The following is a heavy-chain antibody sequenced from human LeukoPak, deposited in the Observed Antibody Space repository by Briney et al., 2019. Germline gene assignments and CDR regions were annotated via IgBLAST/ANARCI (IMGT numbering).Heavy chain of an antibody. D-gene: IGHD3-3*01. CDR3: AKDILAVVGSTDS. V-gene: IGHV3-53*05. Sequence: GGSLRLSCAASGFTVSSNNMSWVRQAPGKGLEWVSVIYSGGSTYYADSVKGRFTISRDNAKNSLYLEMNSLRPEDTAFYYCAKDILAVVGSTDSWGHGTLVTISS. J-gene: IGHJ5*01. CDR2: IYSGGST. CDR1: GFTVSSNN.